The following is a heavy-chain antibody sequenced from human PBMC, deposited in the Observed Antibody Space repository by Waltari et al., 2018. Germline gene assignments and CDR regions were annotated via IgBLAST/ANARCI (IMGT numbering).Heavy chain of an antibody. CDR1: GGSITSNRHY. J-gene: IGHJ3*01. V-gene: IGHV4-39*02. Sequence: QLQLQESGPGLGKPSETLSLTCIVSGGSITSNRHYWAWVRQPPGQALEGIGTMPNNGATYSSPSLKSRVTLSRDTSKNHLSLKLDSVTAADTAVYYCATYIGASIGTAAFDVWGQGTMVTVSS. CDR2: MPNNGAT. D-gene: IGHD5-12*01. CDR3: ATYIGASIGTAAFDV.